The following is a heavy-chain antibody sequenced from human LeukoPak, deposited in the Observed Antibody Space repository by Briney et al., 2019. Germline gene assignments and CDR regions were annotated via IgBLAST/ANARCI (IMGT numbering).Heavy chain of an antibody. J-gene: IGHJ4*02. CDR3: ATYYYDSSDYSDFDY. D-gene: IGHD3-22*01. CDR1: GYSFTSYW. V-gene: IGHV5-10-1*01. Sequence: GESLKISCKGSGYSFTSYWISWVRQMPGKGLEWMGRIDPSDSYTNYSPSFQGHVTISADKSISTAYLQWSSLKASDTAMYYCATYYYDSSDYSDFDYWGQGTLVTVSS. CDR2: IDPSDSYT.